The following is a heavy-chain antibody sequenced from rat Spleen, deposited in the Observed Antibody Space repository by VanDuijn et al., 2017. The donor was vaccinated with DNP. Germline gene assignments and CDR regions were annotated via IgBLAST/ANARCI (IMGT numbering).Heavy chain of an antibody. J-gene: IGHJ2*01. CDR2: ISPSDVNT. V-gene: IGHV5-19*01. CDR3: GTVGSNYFDY. D-gene: IGHD1-3*01. Sequence: EVQLVESGGGLVQPGKSLKLSCAASGFTFSNFGMYWIRQAPTKGLEWVASISPSDVNTYYRNSVKGRFTISRDSAKSTLYLQMDSLRSEDTATYYCGTVGSNYFDYWGQGVMVTVSS. CDR1: GFTFSNFG.